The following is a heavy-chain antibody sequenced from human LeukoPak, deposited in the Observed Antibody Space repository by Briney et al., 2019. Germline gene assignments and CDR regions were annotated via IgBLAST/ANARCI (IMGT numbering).Heavy chain of an antibody. J-gene: IGHJ4*02. V-gene: IGHV4-59*01. CDR1: GGSISSYY. D-gene: IGHD1-1*01. CDR3: ARETGTTLGYFDY. Sequence: SETLSLTCTVSGGSISSYYWSWIRQPPGKGLEWIGYIYYSGSTNYNPSLKSRVTISVDTSKNQFSLKLSSVTAADTAVYYCARETGTTLGYFDYWGQGTLVTVSS. CDR2: IYYSGST.